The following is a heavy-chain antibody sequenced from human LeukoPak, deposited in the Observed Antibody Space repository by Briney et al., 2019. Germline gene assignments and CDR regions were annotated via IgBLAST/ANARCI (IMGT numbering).Heavy chain of an antibody. J-gene: IGHJ5*02. Sequence: ASVKVSCKASGYTFTGYYMHWVRQAPGQGLEWMGWINPNSGGTNYAQKFQGRVTMTRDTSISTAYMELSRLRSDDTAVYYCARDLGISFLIDWFDPWGQGTPVTVSS. CDR3: ARDLGISFLIDWFDP. CDR2: INPNSGGT. D-gene: IGHD1-14*01. V-gene: IGHV1-2*02. CDR1: GYTFTGYY.